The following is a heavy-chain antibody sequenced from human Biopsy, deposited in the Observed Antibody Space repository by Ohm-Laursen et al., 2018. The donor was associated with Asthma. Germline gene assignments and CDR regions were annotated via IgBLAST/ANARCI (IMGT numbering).Heavy chain of an antibody. J-gene: IGHJ5*02. V-gene: IGHV4-34*01. Sequence: SDTLSLTCPVYGGYLTGHYWNWICQPPGKGLEWIGEIDQSGYTNYNPSLKSRVTISADTSKNQFHLNLSSVTAADTAVYFCARAAITGIRGWFDPWGQGTQVTVSS. CDR1: GGYLTGHY. D-gene: IGHD1-20*01. CDR3: ARAAITGIRGWFDP. CDR2: IDQSGYT.